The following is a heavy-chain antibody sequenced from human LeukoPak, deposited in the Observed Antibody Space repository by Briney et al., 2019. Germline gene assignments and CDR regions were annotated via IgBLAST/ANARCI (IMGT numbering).Heavy chain of an antibody. V-gene: IGHV1-69*04. CDR3: ARDRGIVGANFDY. Sequence: SVKVSCTASGGPFSSYAISWVRQAPGQGLEWMGRIIPILGIANYAQKFQGRVTITADKSTSTAYMELSSLRSEDTAVYYCARDRGIVGANFDYWGQGTLVTVSS. J-gene: IGHJ4*02. D-gene: IGHD1-26*01. CDR1: GGPFSSYA. CDR2: IIPILGIA.